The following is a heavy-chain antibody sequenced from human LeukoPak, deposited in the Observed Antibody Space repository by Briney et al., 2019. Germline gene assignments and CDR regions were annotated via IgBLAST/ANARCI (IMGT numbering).Heavy chain of an antibody. CDR3: AKASWVSTADAVL. Sequence: GGSLRLSCAASGFTFSSYAMSWVRQAPGEGLEWVSAISGSGGSTYYADSVKGRFTLSRDESRNTVYLQLNKLRVEDTAIYYCAKASWVSTADAVLWGQGTVVTVSS. J-gene: IGHJ4*02. V-gene: IGHV3-23*01. CDR1: GFTFSSYA. D-gene: IGHD3-16*01. CDR2: ISGSGGST.